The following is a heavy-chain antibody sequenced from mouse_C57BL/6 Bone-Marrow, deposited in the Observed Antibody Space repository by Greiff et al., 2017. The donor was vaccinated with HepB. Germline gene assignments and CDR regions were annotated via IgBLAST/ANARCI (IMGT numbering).Heavy chain of an antibody. D-gene: IGHD2-10*02. J-gene: IGHJ1*03. CDR3: ARRGYDKKGYWYFDV. Sequence: QVHVKQSGAELARPGASVKLSCKASGYTFTSYGISWVKQRTGQGLEWIGEIYPRSGNTYYNEKFKGKATLTADKSSSTAYMELRSLTSEDSAVYFCARRGYDKKGYWYFDVWGTGTTVTVSS. CDR2: IYPRSGNT. CDR1: GYTFTSYG. V-gene: IGHV1-81*01.